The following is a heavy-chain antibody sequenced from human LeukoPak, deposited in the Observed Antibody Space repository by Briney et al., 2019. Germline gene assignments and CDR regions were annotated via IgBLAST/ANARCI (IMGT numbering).Heavy chain of an antibody. CDR1: GFTFSDYY. Sequence: AGGSLRLSCAASGFTFSDYYMSWIRQAPGKGLEWVSYISSSSSYTNYADSVKGRFTISRDNAKNSLYLQMNSLRAEDTAVYYLAREIEEIAAAGTSDYWGKGTLVTVSS. CDR3: AREIEEIAAAGTSDY. J-gene: IGHJ4*02. CDR2: ISSSSSYT. V-gene: IGHV3-11*06. D-gene: IGHD6-13*01.